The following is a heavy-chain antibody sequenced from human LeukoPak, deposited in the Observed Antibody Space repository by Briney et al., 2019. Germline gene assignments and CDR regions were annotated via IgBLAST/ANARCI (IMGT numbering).Heavy chain of an antibody. J-gene: IGHJ4*02. CDR3: ARDLKGVSRGVINSAYGYDY. CDR1: GYTFTGYY. V-gene: IGHV1-2*02. Sequence: ASVKVSCKASGYTFTGYYMHWARQAPGQGLEWMGWINPNSGGTNYAQKFQGRVTMTRDTSISTAYMELSRLRSDDTAVYYCARDLKGVSRGVINSAYGYDYWGQGTLVTVSS. D-gene: IGHD3-10*01. CDR2: INPNSGGT.